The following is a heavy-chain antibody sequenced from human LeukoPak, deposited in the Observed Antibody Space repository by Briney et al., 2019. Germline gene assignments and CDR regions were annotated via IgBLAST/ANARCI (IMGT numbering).Heavy chain of an antibody. J-gene: IGHJ4*02. D-gene: IGHD2-2*01. V-gene: IGHV3-74*01. CDR2: INSDGSTT. Sequence: GGSLRLSCAASGFTFSSYWMYLVRQAPGKGLVLVSRINSDGSTTSYADSVKGRFTISRDNAKNTLYLQMNSLRAEDTAVYYCTKDDDSTSYYFDYWGQGTLVTVSS. CDR3: TKDDDSTSYYFDY. CDR1: GFTFSSYW.